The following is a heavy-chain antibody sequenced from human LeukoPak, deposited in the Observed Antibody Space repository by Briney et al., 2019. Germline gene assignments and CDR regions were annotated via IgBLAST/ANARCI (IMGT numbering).Heavy chain of an antibody. J-gene: IGHJ4*02. Sequence: TGGSLRLSCAASGLTFSSYEMNWVRQAPGKGLEWVSYISSSGSTIYYADSVKGRFTISRDNAKNSLYLQMNSLRAEDTAVYYCAREAGTMVRGVIIRYYFDYWGQGTLVTVSS. D-gene: IGHD3-10*01. CDR2: ISSSGSTI. V-gene: IGHV3-48*03. CDR3: AREAGTMVRGVIIRYYFDY. CDR1: GLTFSSYE.